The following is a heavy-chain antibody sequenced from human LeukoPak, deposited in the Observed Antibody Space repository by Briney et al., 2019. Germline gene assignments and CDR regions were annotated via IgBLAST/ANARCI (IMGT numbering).Heavy chain of an antibody. J-gene: IGHJ4*02. CDR3: ASSGGFDWLSGLYYFDY. D-gene: IGHD3-9*01. CDR2: IIPIFGTA. Sequence: SVKVSCKASGGTFSSYAISWVRQAPGQGLEWMGGIIPIFGTANYAQKFQGRVTITADESTSTAYMELSSLRSEDTAVYYSASSGGFDWLSGLYYFDYWGQGTLVTVSS. V-gene: IGHV1-69*13. CDR1: GGTFSSYA.